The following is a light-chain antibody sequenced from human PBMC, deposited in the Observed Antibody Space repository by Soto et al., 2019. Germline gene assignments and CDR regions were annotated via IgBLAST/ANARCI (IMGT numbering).Light chain of an antibody. V-gene: IGLV2-23*01. CDR1: TSDIGSYNL. CDR2: EVS. Sequence: QSVLTQPAYVSGSPGQSITISCTGTTSDIGSYNLVSWYQHHPGKAPKLIIFEVSERPLGVSNRFSASKSGNTAFLTVSGLQAEDEADYHCCSYAGSNTVLFGGGTKLTVL. CDR3: CSYAGSNTVL. J-gene: IGLJ2*01.